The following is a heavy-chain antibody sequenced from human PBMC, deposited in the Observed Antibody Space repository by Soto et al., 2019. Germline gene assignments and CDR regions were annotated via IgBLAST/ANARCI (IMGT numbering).Heavy chain of an antibody. D-gene: IGHD6-13*01. CDR3: ARMYSISWRQYNWFDP. V-gene: IGHV3-11*01. CDR2: ISSSGSTI. Sequence: GGSLRLSCAASGFTFSDYYMSWIRQAPGKGLEWVSYISSSGSTIYYADSVKGRFTISRDNAKNSLYLQMNSLRAEDTAVYYCARMYSISWRQYNWFDPWGQGTLVTVSS. CDR1: GFTFSDYY. J-gene: IGHJ5*02.